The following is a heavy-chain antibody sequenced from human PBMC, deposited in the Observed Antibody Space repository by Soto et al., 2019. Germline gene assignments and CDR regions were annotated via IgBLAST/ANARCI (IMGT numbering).Heavy chain of an antibody. D-gene: IGHD3-3*01. CDR1: GYSFSSYW. V-gene: IGHV5-10-1*01. CDR3: ARQAIYGVIIIAFYI. CDR2: IDPSDSYT. Sequence: PGESLKISWKGSGYSFSSYWITWVRQMPGKGLEWMGRIDPSDSYTNYSPSFQGHVTISADKSISTAYLQWSSLKASDTAMYYCARQAIYGVIIIAFYIWGQGTMVTVSS. J-gene: IGHJ3*02.